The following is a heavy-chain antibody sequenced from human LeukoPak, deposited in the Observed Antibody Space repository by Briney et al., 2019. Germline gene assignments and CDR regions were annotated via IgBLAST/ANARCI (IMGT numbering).Heavy chain of an antibody. V-gene: IGHV3-23*01. CDR3: ARDVGKWESLHFFDY. D-gene: IGHD1-26*01. CDR1: GFTFSTNA. Sequence: GGSLRLSCLTSGFTFSTNAMSWVRQAPGKGLEWISGISGSGASTYYADSVTGRFTISRDNSRNTLYLQMNSLRGDDTAVYYCARDVGKWESLHFFDYWGQGTLVTVSS. J-gene: IGHJ4*02. CDR2: ISGSGAST.